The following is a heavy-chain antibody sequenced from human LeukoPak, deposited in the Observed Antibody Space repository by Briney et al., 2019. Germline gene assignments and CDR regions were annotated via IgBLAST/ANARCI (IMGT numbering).Heavy chain of an antibody. CDR2: IYSGGST. J-gene: IGHJ3*02. CDR1: GFTVSSNY. Sequence: GGSLRLSCAASGFTVSSNYMSWVRQAPGKGLEWVSVIYSGGSTYYADSVKGRFTISRDNSKNTLYLQMSSLRAEDTAVYYCARAPGTGHNGLDIWGQGTTVTVSS. V-gene: IGHV3-53*01. D-gene: IGHD2-8*02. CDR3: ARAPGTGHNGLDI.